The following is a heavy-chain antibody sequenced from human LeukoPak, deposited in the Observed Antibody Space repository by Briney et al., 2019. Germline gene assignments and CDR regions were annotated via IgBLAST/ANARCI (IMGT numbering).Heavy chain of an antibody. CDR1: GFTFSSYG. CDR3: ARDFRYDILTGYDGAYFDY. D-gene: IGHD3-9*01. CDR2: ISYDGSNK. J-gene: IGHJ4*02. Sequence: PGGSLRLSCAASGFTFSSYGMHWVRQAPGKGLEWVAVISYDGSNKYYADSVKGRFTISRDNAKNSLYLQMNSLRAEDTAVYYCARDFRYDILTGYDGAYFDYWGQGTLVTVSS. V-gene: IGHV3-30*03.